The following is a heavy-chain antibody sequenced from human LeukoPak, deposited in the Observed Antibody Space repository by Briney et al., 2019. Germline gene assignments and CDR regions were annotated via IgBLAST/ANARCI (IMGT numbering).Heavy chain of an antibody. CDR3: AKDYYGSGSSSCGMDV. CDR1: GFTFSSYG. J-gene: IGHJ6*02. Sequence: GGSLRLSCAASGFTFSSYGMHWVRQAPGKGLEWVAMISYDGSGTHYADSVKGRFSISRDNSKNTLYLQMNSLESEDTAVYYCAKDYYGSGSSSCGMDVWGQGTTVTVSS. D-gene: IGHD3-10*01. V-gene: IGHV3-30-3*02. CDR2: ISYDGSGT.